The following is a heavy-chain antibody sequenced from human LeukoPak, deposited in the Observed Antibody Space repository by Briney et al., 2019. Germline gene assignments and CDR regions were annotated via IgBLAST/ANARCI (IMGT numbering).Heavy chain of an antibody. D-gene: IGHD4-17*01. CDR3: ARTVRGDYVDF. J-gene: IGHJ4*02. V-gene: IGHV4-61*02. Sequence: SETLSLTCTVSGGSISSANYYWSWIRQPAGKGLEWIGRIYTTGSTNYNPSLKSRVTISEDTSNSQFSLRLNSVTAADTAVYYCARTVRGDYVDFWGQGTPVTVSS. CDR1: GGSISSANYY. CDR2: IYTTGST.